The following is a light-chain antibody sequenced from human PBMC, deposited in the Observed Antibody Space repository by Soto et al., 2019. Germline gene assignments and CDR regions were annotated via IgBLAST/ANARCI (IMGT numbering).Light chain of an antibody. J-gene: IGKJ4*01. Sequence: DIQMTQSPSTLSASGGDRVTITCRASQSIISWFAWYQQKPGKAPKLLIYKASSLESGVPSRFSGSGSGTDFTLTISSLQPEDVATYYCQKYNSAPLTFGGGTKV. V-gene: IGKV1-5*03. CDR3: QKYNSAPLT. CDR2: KAS. CDR1: QSIISW.